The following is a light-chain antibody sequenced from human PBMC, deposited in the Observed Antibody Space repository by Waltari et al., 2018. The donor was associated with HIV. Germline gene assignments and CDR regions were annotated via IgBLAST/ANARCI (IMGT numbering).Light chain of an antibody. CDR2: GKD. CDR3: SSRGNGGYHVV. Sequence: SSELTQDPAVSVALGQTVRITCQGDSLRDDYASWYQQKPGQAPILVFYGKDSRPSGIPDRFAGSISVNTASLTITGAQAEDEADYYCSSRGNGGYHVVFCGGTRLTVL. J-gene: IGLJ2*01. CDR1: SLRDDY. V-gene: IGLV3-19*01.